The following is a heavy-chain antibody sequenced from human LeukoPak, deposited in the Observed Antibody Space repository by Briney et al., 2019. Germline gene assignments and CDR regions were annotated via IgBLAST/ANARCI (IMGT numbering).Heavy chain of an antibody. J-gene: IGHJ4*02. CDR1: GDSVSSNSSA. Sequence: SQTLSLTCAISGDSVSSNSSAWNWIRQSPSRGLEWLGRTYYRSNCYNEYSVSMKIRITINPDTSKNQFSLQSNSVTPEDTAVYYCGRSGAVGIDYWGQGTLVTVSS. CDR2: TYYRSNCYN. D-gene: IGHD1-26*01. CDR3: GRSGAVGIDY. V-gene: IGHV6-1*01.